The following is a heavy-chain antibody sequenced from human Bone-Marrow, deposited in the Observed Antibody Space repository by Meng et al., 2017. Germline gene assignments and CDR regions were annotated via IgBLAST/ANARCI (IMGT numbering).Heavy chain of an antibody. Sequence: GGSLRLSCAASGFTFSSYWMSWVRQAPGKGLEWVANIKQDGSEKYYVDSVKGRFTISRDNAKNSLYLQMNSLRAEDTAVYYCAKPLTMTGYFFPGPYYYGMDVWGQGTTVTVSS. CDR2: IKQDGSEK. CDR1: GFTFSSYW. D-gene: IGHD3-9*01. CDR3: AKPLTMTGYFFPGPYYYGMDV. J-gene: IGHJ6*02. V-gene: IGHV3-7*01.